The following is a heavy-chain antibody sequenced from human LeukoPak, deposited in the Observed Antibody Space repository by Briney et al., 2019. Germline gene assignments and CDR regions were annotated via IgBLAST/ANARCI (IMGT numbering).Heavy chain of an antibody. CDR3: AKSNGYGLIDI. V-gene: IGHV4-38-2*02. D-gene: IGHD3-22*01. CDR1: GYSISCGYY. CDR2: IFYSGST. Sequence: SETLSLTCTVSGYSISCGYYWGWVRQPPGKSLEWIGNIFYSGSTYYSPSLKSRVTISLDTSRNQFSLKLNSVTAADTAVYYCAKSNGYGLIDIWGQGTMVTVSS. J-gene: IGHJ3*02.